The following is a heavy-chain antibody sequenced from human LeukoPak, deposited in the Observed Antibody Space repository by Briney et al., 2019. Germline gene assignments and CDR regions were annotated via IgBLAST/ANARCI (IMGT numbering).Heavy chain of an antibody. J-gene: IGHJ4*02. CDR3: ARSFLKYYYDSSGLFDY. CDR2: ISSSGSTI. CDR1: GFTFSSYE. Sequence: PGGSLRLSCAASGFTFSSYEMNWVRQAPEKGLEWVSYISSSGSTIYYADSVKGRFTISRDNAKNSLYLQMNSLRAEDTAVYYCARSFLKYYYDSSGLFDYWGQGTLVTVSS. D-gene: IGHD3-22*01. V-gene: IGHV3-48*03.